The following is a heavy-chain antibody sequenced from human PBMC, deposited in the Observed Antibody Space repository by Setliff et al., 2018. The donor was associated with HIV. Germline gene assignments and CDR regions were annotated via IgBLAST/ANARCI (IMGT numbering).Heavy chain of an antibody. J-gene: IGHJ4*02. Sequence: GGSLRLSCAASAFSFSSYGMHWVRQAPGKGLEWVAFIRYDGSNKYYADSVKGRFTISRDNSKNTLYLQMNSLRAEDTAVYYCAKAGTMIVVVAYYFDYWGQGTLVTVSS. CDR1: AFSFSSYG. CDR2: IRYDGSNK. CDR3: AKAGTMIVVVAYYFDY. D-gene: IGHD3-22*01. V-gene: IGHV3-30*02.